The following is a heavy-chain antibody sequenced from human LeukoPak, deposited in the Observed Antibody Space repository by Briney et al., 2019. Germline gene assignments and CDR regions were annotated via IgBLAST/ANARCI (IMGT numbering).Heavy chain of an antibody. CDR1: GFTFTNYH. CDR3: ARAPAGTLDF. D-gene: IGHD6-13*01. CDR2: IRGTGDSP. V-gene: IGHV1-46*01. J-gene: IGHJ4*02. Sequence: ASVKVSCKASGFTFTNYHMHWVRQAPGQGLEWVGLIRGTGDSPDYAQKFQGRVTVTCDTSTNTLYLELGSLKLEDTAVYYCARAPAGTLDFWGQGTLVTVSS.